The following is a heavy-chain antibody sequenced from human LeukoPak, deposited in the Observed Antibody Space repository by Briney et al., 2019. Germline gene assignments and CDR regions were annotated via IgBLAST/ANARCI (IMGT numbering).Heavy chain of an antibody. CDR1: GGSISSYY. CDR3: ARGYGGYVSSVHAFDN. D-gene: IGHD5-12*01. Sequence: PSETLSLTCTVSGGSISSYYWSWIRQPPGKGLEWIGYIYYSGSTNYNPSLKSRVTISVDTSKNQFSLKLSSVTAADTAVYYCARGYGGYVSSVHAFDNWGQGTMVTVSS. CDR2: IYYSGST. J-gene: IGHJ3*02. V-gene: IGHV4-59*01.